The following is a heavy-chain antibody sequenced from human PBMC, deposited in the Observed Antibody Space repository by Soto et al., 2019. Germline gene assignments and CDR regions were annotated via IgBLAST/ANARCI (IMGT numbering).Heavy chain of an antibody. Sequence: PSETQSLTCTVSGDSIRSYAWSWIRQPPGKGLEWIGYIYYSGSTNYNPSLKSRVTTSVDTSKNQFTLKLSSVTAADTAVYYCARNIAAADFDYWGQGTLVTVSS. CDR3: ARNIAAADFDY. D-gene: IGHD6-13*01. CDR2: IYYSGST. J-gene: IGHJ4*02. CDR1: GDSIRSYA. V-gene: IGHV4-59*08.